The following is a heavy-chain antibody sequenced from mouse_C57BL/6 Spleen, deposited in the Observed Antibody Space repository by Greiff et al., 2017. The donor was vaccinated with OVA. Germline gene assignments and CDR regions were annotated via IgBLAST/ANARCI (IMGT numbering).Heavy chain of an antibody. Sequence: LQESGAELVKPGASVKLSCKASGYTFTEYTIHWVKQRSGQGLEWIGWFYPGSGSIKYNEKFKDKATLTADKSSSTVYMELSRLTSEDSAVYFCARHEEREYYGPYAMDYWGQGTSVTVSS. V-gene: IGHV1-62-2*01. CDR3: ARHEEREYYGPYAMDY. J-gene: IGHJ4*01. CDR2: FYPGSGSI. D-gene: IGHD1-2*01. CDR1: GYTFTEYT.